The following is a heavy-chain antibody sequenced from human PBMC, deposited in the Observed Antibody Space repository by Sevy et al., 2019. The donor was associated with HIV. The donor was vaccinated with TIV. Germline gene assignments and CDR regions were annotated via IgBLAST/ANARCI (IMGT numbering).Heavy chain of an antibody. J-gene: IGHJ5*02. V-gene: IGHV4-39*01. CDR1: GGSISSRSSY. D-gene: IGHD3-10*01. CDR3: ASTRDYYGSGSSFSHWFDP. Sequence: SETLSLTCTVSGGSISSRSSYWGWIRQPPGKGQEWIGSIYYSGSTYSNPSLKSRLTMSVDTSKNQFSLKLSSVTAADTAVYYCASTRDYYGSGSSFSHWFDPWGQGILVTVSS. CDR2: IYYSGST.